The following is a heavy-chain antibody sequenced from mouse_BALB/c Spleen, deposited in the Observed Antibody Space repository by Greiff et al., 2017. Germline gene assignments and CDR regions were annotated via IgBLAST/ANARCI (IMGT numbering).Heavy chain of an antibody. CDR3: ARSDLLWLRGAMDY. CDR1: GYAFSSSW. V-gene: IGHV1-82*01. CDR2: IYPGDGDT. Sequence: VQLQQSGPQLVKPGASVKISCKASGYAFSSSWMNWVKQRPGQGLEWIGRIYPGDGDTNYNGKFKGKATLTADKSSSTAYMQLSSLTSVDSAVYFCARSDLLWLRGAMDYWGQGTSVTVSS. J-gene: IGHJ4*01. D-gene: IGHD2-2*01.